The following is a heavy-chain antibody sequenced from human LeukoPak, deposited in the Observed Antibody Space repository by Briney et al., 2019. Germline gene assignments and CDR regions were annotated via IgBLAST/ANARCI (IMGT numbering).Heavy chain of an antibody. V-gene: IGHV1-2*02. CDR2: INPNSGGT. D-gene: IGHD2-2*01. J-gene: IGHJ5*02. CDR1: GYTFTGYY. CDR3: ARDRSGYIGAKRVVPAAENWFDP. Sequence: ASVKVSCKASGYTFTGYYMHWVRQAPGQGLEWMGWINPNSGGTNYAQKFQGRVTMTRDTSISTAYMELSRLRSDDTAVYYCARDRSGYIGAKRVVPAAENWFDPWGQGTLVTVSS.